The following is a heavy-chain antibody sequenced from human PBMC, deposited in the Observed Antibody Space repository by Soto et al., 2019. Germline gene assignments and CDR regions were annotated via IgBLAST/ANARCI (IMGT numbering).Heavy chain of an antibody. J-gene: IGHJ6*02. CDR2: ISYDGSNK. V-gene: IGHV3-30*18. CDR1: GFTFSSYG. D-gene: IGHD4-17*01. CDR3: AKDLGDYGDYYYYGMDV. Sequence: QVQLVESGGGVVQPGRSLRLSCAASGFTFSSYGMHWVRQAPGKGLEWVAVISYDGSNKYYADSVKGRLTISRDNSKNTLYLQMNSLRADDTAVYYCAKDLGDYGDYYYYGMDVWGQGTTVTVSS.